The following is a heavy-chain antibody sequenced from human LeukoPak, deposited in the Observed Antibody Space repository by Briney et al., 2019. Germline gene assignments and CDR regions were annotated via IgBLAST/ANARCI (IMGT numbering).Heavy chain of an antibody. CDR3: TTWSYVDPEYFQH. D-gene: IGHD1-26*01. CDR2: IKSKTDGGTT. J-gene: IGHJ1*01. CDR1: GFTFSNAW. V-gene: IGHV3-15*01. Sequence: GGSLRLSCAASGFTFSNAWMSWVRQAPGKGLEWVGRIKSKTDGGTTDYAAPVKGRFTISRDDSKNTLYLQMNSLKTEDTAVYYCTTWSYVDPEYFQHWGQGTLVTVSS.